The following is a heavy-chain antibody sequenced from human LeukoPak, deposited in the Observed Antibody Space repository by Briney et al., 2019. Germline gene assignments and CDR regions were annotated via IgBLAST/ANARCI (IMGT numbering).Heavy chain of an antibody. D-gene: IGHD3-10*01. V-gene: IGHV5-51*01. CDR2: IYPGDSDT. J-gene: IGHJ4*02. Sequence: HGASLQISWKGSGYRFTSYWIGWVRRMPGKGLEWMGIIYPGDSDTRNSPSFQGQVTISADKSISTAYLQWSSLKASDTAMYYCARSFHYYYGSGPLHAYYFDYWGQGTLVTVSS. CDR1: GYRFTSYW. CDR3: ARSFHYYYGSGPLHAYYFDY.